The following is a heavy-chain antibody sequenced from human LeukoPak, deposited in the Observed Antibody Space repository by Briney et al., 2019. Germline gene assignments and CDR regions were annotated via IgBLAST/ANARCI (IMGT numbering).Heavy chain of an antibody. CDR2: IWYDGSNK. Sequence: GGSLRLSCAPSGFTFSRHGMHWVRQAPGKGLEWVAVIWYDGSNKYYADSVKGRFTISRDNSKNTLYLQMNSLRAEDTAVYYCARGSLGYFDYWGQGTLVTVSS. CDR1: GFTFSRHG. V-gene: IGHV3-33*08. CDR3: ARGSLGYFDY. J-gene: IGHJ4*02.